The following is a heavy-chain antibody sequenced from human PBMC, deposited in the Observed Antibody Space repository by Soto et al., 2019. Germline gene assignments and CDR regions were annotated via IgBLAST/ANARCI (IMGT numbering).Heavy chain of an antibody. CDR3: ARVGDSSGPPGAFDI. J-gene: IGHJ3*02. CDR1: GYTFTGYY. CDR2: INPNSGGT. D-gene: IGHD6-19*01. Sequence: ASVKVSCKASGYTFTGYYMHWVRQAPGQGLEWMGWINPNSGGTNYAQKFQGWVTMTRDTSISTAYMELSRLRSDDTAVYYCARVGDSSGPPGAFDIWGQGTMVTVSS. V-gene: IGHV1-2*04.